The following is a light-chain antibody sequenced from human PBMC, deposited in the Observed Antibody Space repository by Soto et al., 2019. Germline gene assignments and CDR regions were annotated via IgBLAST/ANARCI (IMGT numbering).Light chain of an antibody. CDR2: WAT. J-gene: IGKJ3*01. CDR1: QSVLYSSNNENY. CDR3: QQYYSTPFT. V-gene: IGKV4-1*01. Sequence: DIVMTQSPDSLAVSLGERATINCKSSQSVLYSSNNENYLAWYQQKPGQPPKLLIYWATTRESGVTDRFSGSGSGTDFTLTISSLQAEDVAVYYCQQYYSTPFTFGPGTKVDIK.